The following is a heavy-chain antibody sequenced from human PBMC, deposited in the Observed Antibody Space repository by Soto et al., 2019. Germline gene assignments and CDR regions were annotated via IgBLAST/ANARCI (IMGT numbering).Heavy chain of an antibody. V-gene: IGHV4-30-4*01. J-gene: IGHJ4*02. D-gene: IGHD3-10*01. CDR2: IYYSGST. CDR1: GGSISSGDYY. Sequence: QVQLQESGPGLVKPSQTLYLTCTVSGGSISSGDYYWSWIRQPPGKGLEWIGYIYYSGSTYYNPSLKRRVTISVDTSKNQFSLKLSSVTAADTAVYYCARVPVYGSGSYYYFDYWGQGTLVTVSS. CDR3: ARVPVYGSGSYYYFDY.